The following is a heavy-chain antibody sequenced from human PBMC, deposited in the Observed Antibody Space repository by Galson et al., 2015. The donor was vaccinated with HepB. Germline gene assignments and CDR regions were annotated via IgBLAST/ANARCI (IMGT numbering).Heavy chain of an antibody. CDR2: ISYDGSNK. D-gene: IGHD3-10*01. V-gene: IGHV3-30*03. Sequence: SLRLSCAASGFTFSSYGMHWVRQAPGKGLEWVAVISYDGSNKYYADSVKGRFTISRDNSKNTLYLQMNSLRAEDTAVYYCARDLGRRAMARDVWGQGTTVTVSS. J-gene: IGHJ6*02. CDR3: ARDLGRRAMARDV. CDR1: GFTFSSYG.